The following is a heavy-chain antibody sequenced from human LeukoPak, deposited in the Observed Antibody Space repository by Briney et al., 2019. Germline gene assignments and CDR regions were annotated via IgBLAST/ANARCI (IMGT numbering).Heavy chain of an antibody. CDR2: ISGGGVST. D-gene: IGHD3-22*01. J-gene: IGHJ3*01. Sequence: GGSLRLSGAASGFTFSNYAMSWVPQTPGKGLRWVSAISGGGVSTSYADSERGRFTISRDNSKNTLYLHMNSLRAEDTAVYYCAKCQSYDRSGNYYGAFDVWGEGTVVTVSS. CDR1: GFTFSNYA. CDR3: AKCQSYDRSGNYYGAFDV. V-gene: IGHV3-23*01.